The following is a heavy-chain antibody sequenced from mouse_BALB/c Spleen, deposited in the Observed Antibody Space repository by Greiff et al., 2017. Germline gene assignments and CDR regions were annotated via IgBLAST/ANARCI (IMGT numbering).Heavy chain of an antibody. CDR1: GFTFSSYT. CDR3: TRAGVYDGFAY. D-gene: IGHD2-12*01. CDR2: ISSGGSYT. Sequence: EVKLVESGGGLVKPGGSLKLSCAASGFTFSSYTMSWVRQTPEKRLEWVATISSGGSYTYYPDSVKGRFTISRDNAKNTLYLQMSSLKSEDTAMYYCTRAGVYDGFAYWGQGTLVTVSA. J-gene: IGHJ3*01. V-gene: IGHV5-6-4*01.